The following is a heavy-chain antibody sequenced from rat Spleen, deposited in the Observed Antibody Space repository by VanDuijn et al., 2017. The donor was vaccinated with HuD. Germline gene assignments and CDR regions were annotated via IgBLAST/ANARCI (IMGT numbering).Heavy chain of an antibody. D-gene: IGHD4-3*01. CDR3: VRERLGVEG. V-gene: IGHV4-2*01. J-gene: IGHJ2*01. CDR2: VNKDSRTR. CDR1: GFNFNDYW. Sequence: EVKLVESGGGLVQPGRSLKLSCAASGFNFNDYWMGWVRQAPGKGLEWIGEVNKDSRTRKYNPSLKDKFTISRDNAQNTLYLQMSKLGSEDKAIYYCVRERLGVEGWGQGVMVTVSS.